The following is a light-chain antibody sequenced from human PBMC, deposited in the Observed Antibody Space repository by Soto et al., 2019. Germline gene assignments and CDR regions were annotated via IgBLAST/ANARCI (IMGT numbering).Light chain of an antibody. CDR3: QVWDSYSWV. J-gene: IGLJ3*02. CDR2: DDS. V-gene: IGLV3-21*02. CDR1: NIRSKS. Sequence: SYELTQPPSVSVAPGQTATITWGGSNIRSKSVHWNQQKPGQAPILVLYDDSGRPSGIPERFSGSNSGNPATLTINRVEAGDEADYYCQVWDSYSWVFGGGTKVTDL.